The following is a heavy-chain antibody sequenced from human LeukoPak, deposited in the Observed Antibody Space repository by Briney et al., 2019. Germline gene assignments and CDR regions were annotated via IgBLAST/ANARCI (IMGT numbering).Heavy chain of an antibody. V-gene: IGHV3-30*18. D-gene: IGHD3-22*01. CDR2: ISYDGSSK. J-gene: IGHJ4*02. Sequence: GGSLRLSCAASGFTFSSYGMHWVRQAPGKGLEWVAGISYDGSSKYYADSVKGRFTISRDGSKNTLYLQMNSLRPEDTAVYYCAKGDNRVIITTTPVLDYWGQGILVTVSS. CDR1: GFTFSSYG. CDR3: AKGDNRVIITTTPVLDY.